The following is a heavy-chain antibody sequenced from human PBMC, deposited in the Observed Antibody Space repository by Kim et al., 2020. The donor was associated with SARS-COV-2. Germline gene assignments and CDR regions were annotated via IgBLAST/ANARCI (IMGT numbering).Heavy chain of an antibody. D-gene: IGHD2-2*01. CDR1: GFTFDDYA. Sequence: GGSLRLSCAASGFTFDDYAMHWVRQAPGKGLEWVSFISGDGGRTYYADSVKGRFTISRDNSNNSLYLQMNSLRTEDTALYYCAKGIYCSSTSCYSSNPGLFDYWGQGTMVAVSS. CDR2: ISGDGGRT. J-gene: IGHJ4*02. V-gene: IGHV3-43*02. CDR3: AKGIYCSSTSCYSSNPGLFDY.